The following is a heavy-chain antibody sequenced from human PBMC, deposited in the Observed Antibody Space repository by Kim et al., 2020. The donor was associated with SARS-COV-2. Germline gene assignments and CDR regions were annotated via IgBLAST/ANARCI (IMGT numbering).Heavy chain of an antibody. J-gene: IGHJ6*02. V-gene: IGHV4-38-2*02. CDR3: ARELVWGATRFNYYYGMDV. CDR1: GYSISSGYY. D-gene: IGHD1-26*01. CDR2: IYHSGST. Sequence: SETLSLTCTVSGYSISSGYYWGWIRQPPGKGLEWIGSIYHSGSTYYNPSLKSRVTISVDTSKNQFSLKLSSVTAADTAVYYCARELVWGATRFNYYYGMDVWGQGTTVTVSS.